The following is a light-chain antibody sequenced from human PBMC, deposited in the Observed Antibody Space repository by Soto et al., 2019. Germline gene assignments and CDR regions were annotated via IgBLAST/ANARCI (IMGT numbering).Light chain of an antibody. J-gene: IGLJ2*01. Sequence: SYELTQPPSVSVAPGETARISCGGNNMGSKGVHWYQQKPGQAPVLVIYSDTDLPPVIPERFSGSNSANMATLTISRVEAGDEADYYCQVWDSGSAHVLFGGGTKVTVL. CDR2: SDT. CDR3: QVWDSGSAHVL. CDR1: NMGSKG. V-gene: IGLV3-21*01.